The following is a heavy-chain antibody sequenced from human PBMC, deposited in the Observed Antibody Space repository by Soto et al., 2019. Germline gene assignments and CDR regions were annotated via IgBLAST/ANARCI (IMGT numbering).Heavy chain of an antibody. Sequence: EASVKVSCKASGGTFSSYAISWVRQAPGQGLEWMGGIIPIFGTANYAQKFQGRVTITADESTSTAYMELSSLRSEDTAVYYCARGEMATTKYYFDYWGQGTLVTVSS. CDR2: IIPIFGTA. CDR1: GGTFSSYA. V-gene: IGHV1-69*13. J-gene: IGHJ4*02. CDR3: ARGEMATTKYYFDY. D-gene: IGHD5-12*01.